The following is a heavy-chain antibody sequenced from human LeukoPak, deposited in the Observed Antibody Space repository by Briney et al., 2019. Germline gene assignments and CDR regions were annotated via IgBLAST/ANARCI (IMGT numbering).Heavy chain of an antibody. V-gene: IGHV3-23*01. D-gene: IGHD1-26*01. CDR1: GFTFNNYP. CDR3: ANINRRGANDALDI. CDR2: ITGGAYST. Sequence: GGSLRLSCAGSGFTFNNYPISWVRQTPGKGLEWVSAITGGAYSTYYADSVKGRFTIPRDNSRNTLFLEMSSMRAEDTAIYYCANINRRGANDALDIWGQGKMVNVSS. J-gene: IGHJ3*02.